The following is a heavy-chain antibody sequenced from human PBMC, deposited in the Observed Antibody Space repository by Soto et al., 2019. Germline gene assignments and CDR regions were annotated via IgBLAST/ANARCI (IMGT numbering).Heavy chain of an antibody. Sequence: QVQLVQSGAEVKKPGSSVKVSCKASGGTFSSYAISWVRQASGQGLGWMGEIIPIFGTANYAQKSQGRVTITADESTSTAYMALSSPRSEDTDVYYCARDRGHSSGYYPYWFDPWGQGTLVTVSS. CDR1: GGTFSSYA. J-gene: IGHJ5*02. D-gene: IGHD3-22*01. CDR2: IIPIFGTA. CDR3: ARDRGHSSGYYPYWFDP. V-gene: IGHV1-69*12.